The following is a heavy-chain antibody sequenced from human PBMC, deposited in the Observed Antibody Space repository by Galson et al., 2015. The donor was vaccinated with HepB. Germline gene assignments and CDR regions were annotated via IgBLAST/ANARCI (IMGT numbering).Heavy chain of an antibody. J-gene: IGHJ4*02. D-gene: IGHD6-19*01. CDR2: IYPGDSET. V-gene: IGHV5-51*01. Sequence: QSGAEVKKPGESLKISCKASGYNFSTYWIGWVRQMPGKGLEWMGIIYPGDSETRYSPSFEGQVTISVDKSISTAYLQWSSLKASDTAVYYCARPDSGWSVHFDFWGQGTLITVSS. CDR1: GYNFSTYW. CDR3: ARPDSGWSVHFDF.